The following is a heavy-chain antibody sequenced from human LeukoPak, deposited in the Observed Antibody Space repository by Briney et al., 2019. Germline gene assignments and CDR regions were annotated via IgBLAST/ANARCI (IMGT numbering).Heavy chain of an antibody. Sequence: GGSLRLSCAASGFDFNNYGMHWVRQAPGRGLDWVAVIWYDGTTRYNEDSVKGRLTISRDNSNSTLYLQVNSLRVEDTAVYYCAKDGLDDTAMLRDWGQGTLVTVSS. J-gene: IGHJ4*02. V-gene: IGHV3-33*06. CDR2: IWYDGTTR. CDR1: GFDFNNYG. CDR3: AKDGLDDTAMLRD. D-gene: IGHD5-18*01.